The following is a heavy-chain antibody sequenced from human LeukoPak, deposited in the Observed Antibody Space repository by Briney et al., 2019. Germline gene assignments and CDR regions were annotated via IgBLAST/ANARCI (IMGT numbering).Heavy chain of an antibody. J-gene: IGHJ4*02. CDR3: ARVVPTSHYDYVWGSYRPTYYFDY. Sequence: SETLSLTCTVSGGSISSYYWSWIRQPAGKGLEWIGRIYTGGSTNYNPSLKSRVTMSVDTSKNQFSLKLRSVTAADTAVYYCARVVPTSHYDYVWGSYRPTYYFDYWGQGTLVTVSS. D-gene: IGHD3-16*02. CDR2: IYTGGST. CDR1: GGSISSYY. V-gene: IGHV4-4*07.